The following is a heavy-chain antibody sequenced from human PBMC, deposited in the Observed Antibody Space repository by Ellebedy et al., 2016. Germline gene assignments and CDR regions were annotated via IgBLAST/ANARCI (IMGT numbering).Heavy chain of an antibody. Sequence: SETLSLTXAVSGGSISSSNWWSWVRQPPGKGLEWIGEIYHSGSTNYNPSLKSRVTISVDKSKNQFSLKLSSVTAADTAVYYCARWGHSSSWYRGGDDYWGQGTLVTVSS. J-gene: IGHJ4*02. V-gene: IGHV4-4*02. CDR3: ARWGHSSSWYRGGDDY. D-gene: IGHD6-13*01. CDR1: GGSISSSNW. CDR2: IYHSGST.